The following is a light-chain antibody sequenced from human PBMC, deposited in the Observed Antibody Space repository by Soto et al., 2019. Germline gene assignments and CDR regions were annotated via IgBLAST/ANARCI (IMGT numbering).Light chain of an antibody. V-gene: IGLV2-23*01. Sequence: QSALTQPASVSGSPGQSITISCTGTSSDVGNYNLVSWYQRHPGKAPKLMIYDSSKRPSGVSNRFSGSKSGNTASLTISGLQAEDEADYYCCSYAGSSTYVVFGGGTKLTV. CDR2: DSS. J-gene: IGLJ2*01. CDR3: CSYAGSSTYVV. CDR1: SSDVGNYNL.